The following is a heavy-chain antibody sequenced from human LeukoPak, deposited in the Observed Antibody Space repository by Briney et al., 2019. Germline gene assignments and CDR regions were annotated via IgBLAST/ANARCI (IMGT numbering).Heavy chain of an antibody. CDR1: GGTFSSYA. J-gene: IGHJ3*02. V-gene: IGHV1-69*05. D-gene: IGHD5-18*01. CDR2: IIPIFGTA. CDR3: ARGRGYSYGIDAFDI. Sequence: GASVKVSCKASGGTFSSYAISWVRQAPGQGLEWMGGIIPIFGTANYAQKFQGRVTITTDESTSTAYMELSSLRSEDTAVYYCARGRGYSYGIDAFDIWGQGTMVTASS.